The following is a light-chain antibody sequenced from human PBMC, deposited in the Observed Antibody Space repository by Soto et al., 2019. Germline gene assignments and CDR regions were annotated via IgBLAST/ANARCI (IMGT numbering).Light chain of an antibody. V-gene: IGLV2-14*01. Sequence: QSVRTQPASVSGSPGQSITISCTGTSSDVGGYNYVSWYQQHPGKAPKLIIYEVSNRPSGVSNRFSGSKSGNTASLTISGLQAEDEADYYCSSYTTSSTWVFGGGTKLTVL. CDR1: SSDVGGYNY. CDR3: SSYTTSSTWV. CDR2: EVS. J-gene: IGLJ3*02.